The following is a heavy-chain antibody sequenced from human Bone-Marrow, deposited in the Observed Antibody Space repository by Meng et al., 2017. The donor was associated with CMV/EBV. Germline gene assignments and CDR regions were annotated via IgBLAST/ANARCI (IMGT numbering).Heavy chain of an antibody. Sequence: SVKVSCKASGGTFSSYATSLVRQAPGQGLEWMGGIIPIFGTANYAQKFQGRVTITTDESTSTAYMELSSLRSEDTAVYYCASENYDFWGGPLYWGQGTLVPVSS. CDR1: GGTFSSYA. V-gene: IGHV1-69*05. J-gene: IGHJ1*01. CDR2: IIPIFGTA. CDR3: ASENYDFWGGPLY. D-gene: IGHD3-3*01.